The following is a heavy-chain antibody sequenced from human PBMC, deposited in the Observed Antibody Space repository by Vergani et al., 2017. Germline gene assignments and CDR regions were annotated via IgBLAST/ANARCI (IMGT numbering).Heavy chain of an antibody. CDR2: IYYSGST. D-gene: IGHD3-10*01. V-gene: IGHV4-59*01. Sequence: QVQLQESGPGLVKPSETLSLTCTVSGSSISSYYWSWIRQPPGKGLEWIGYIYYSGSTNYNPSLKSRVTISVDTSKNQLSLKLSSVTAADTAVYYCARVGFGELLHIDYWGQGTLVTVSS. CDR1: GSSISSYY. CDR3: ARVGFGELLHIDY. J-gene: IGHJ4*02.